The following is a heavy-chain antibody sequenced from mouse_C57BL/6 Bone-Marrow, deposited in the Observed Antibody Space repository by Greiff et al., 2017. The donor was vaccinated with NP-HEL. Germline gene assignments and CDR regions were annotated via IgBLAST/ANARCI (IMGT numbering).Heavy chain of an antibody. D-gene: IGHD4-1*01. CDR1: GYTFTSYW. CDR2: IYPGSGST. V-gene: IGHV1-55*01. Sequence: QVQLQQSGAELVKPGASVKMSCTASGYTFTSYWITWVKQRPGQGLEWIGDIYPGSGSTNYNEKFKSKATLTVDTTSSTAYMQLSSLTSEDSAVYYCARLGHSWFAYWGQGTLVTVSA. CDR3: ARLGHSWFAY. J-gene: IGHJ3*01.